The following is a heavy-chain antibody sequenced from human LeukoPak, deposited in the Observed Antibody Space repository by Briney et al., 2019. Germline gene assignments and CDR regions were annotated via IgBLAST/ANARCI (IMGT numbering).Heavy chain of an antibody. CDR1: GFTFSSYG. Sequence: GGSLRLSCAASGFTFSSYGMHWVRQAPGKGREGVAFIRYDGSNKYYADSVKGRFTISRDNSKNTLYLQMNRLRAEDTAVYYCATGHAVTTDSWGQGTLVTVSS. D-gene: IGHD4-17*01. CDR3: ATGHAVTTDS. CDR2: IRYDGSNK. J-gene: IGHJ4*02. V-gene: IGHV3-30*02.